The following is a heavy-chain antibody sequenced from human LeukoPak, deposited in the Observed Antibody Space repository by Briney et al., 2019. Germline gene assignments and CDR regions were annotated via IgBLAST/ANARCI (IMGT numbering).Heavy chain of an antibody. CDR2: IYYSGST. J-gene: IGHJ5*02. V-gene: IGHV4-39*01. Sequence: SETLSLTCTVSGVSISSSSYYWGWIRQPPGKGLEWIGSIYYSGSTYYNPSLKSRVTISVDTSKNQFSLKLSSVTAADTAVYYCARHSGRTRGFWSGYPNWFDPWGQGTLVTVSS. CDR3: ARHSGRTRGFWSGYPNWFDP. D-gene: IGHD3-3*01. CDR1: GVSISSSSYY.